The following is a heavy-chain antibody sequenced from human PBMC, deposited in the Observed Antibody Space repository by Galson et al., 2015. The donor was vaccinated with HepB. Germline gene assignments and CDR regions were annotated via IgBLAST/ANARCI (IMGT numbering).Heavy chain of an antibody. CDR3: ARHEHGVSEAASDI. Sequence: SETLSLTCVVSGGSISSRNCWGWVRQPPGKGLEWIGEIYHNGRSNYNPSFKSRATISLDKSNNQFSLNLNSVTAADTAVYYCARHEHGVSEAASDIWGQGTMVTVSS. CDR1: GGSISSRNC. CDR2: IYHNGRS. V-gene: IGHV4-4*02. J-gene: IGHJ3*02. D-gene: IGHD6-19*01.